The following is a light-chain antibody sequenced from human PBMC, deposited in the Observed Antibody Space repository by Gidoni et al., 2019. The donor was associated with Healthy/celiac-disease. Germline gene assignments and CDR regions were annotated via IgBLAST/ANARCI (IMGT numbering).Light chain of an antibody. CDR3: QQYYSTPWT. Sequence: DIVITPTPHSLAVSLRERAPINCKSRQSVLYTSNNKNYLAWYQQKPGQPPKLLIYWASTRESGVPDRFSGSGSGTDFTLTISSLQAEDVAVYYCQQYYSTPWTFGQGTKVEIK. J-gene: IGKJ1*01. CDR2: WAS. V-gene: IGKV4-1*01. CDR1: QSVLYTSNNKNY.